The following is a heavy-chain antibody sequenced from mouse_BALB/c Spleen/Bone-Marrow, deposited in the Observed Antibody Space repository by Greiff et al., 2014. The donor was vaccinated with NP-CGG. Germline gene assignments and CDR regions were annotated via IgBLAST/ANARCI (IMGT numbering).Heavy chain of an antibody. J-gene: IGHJ2*01. Sequence: EVQLQQSGPELVKPGASVKISCKTSGYTFTDYTLHWVKQSHGKSLEWIGGVNPNSGGTSYNQKFKGKATLNLDKSPTTAYTELRSLTSDDSAVYYCARARHYDFWGQGTTLTVSS. CDR2: VNPNSGGT. CDR1: GYTFTDYT. CDR3: ARARHYDF. V-gene: IGHV1-18*01.